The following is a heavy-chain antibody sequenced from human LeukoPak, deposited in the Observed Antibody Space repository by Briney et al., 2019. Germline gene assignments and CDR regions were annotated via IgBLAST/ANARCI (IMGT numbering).Heavy chain of an antibody. J-gene: IGHJ2*01. CDR3: AKGETEWELPQGYFDL. CDR1: GFTFSSYG. V-gene: IGHV3-30*02. D-gene: IGHD1-26*01. Sequence: GGSLRLSCATSGFTFSSYGMHWVRQAPGKGLEWVTFIRYDGSNKYYADSVKGRFTISRDNSKNTLYLQMNSLRAEDTAVYYCAKGETEWELPQGYFDLWGRGTLVTVSS. CDR2: IRYDGSNK.